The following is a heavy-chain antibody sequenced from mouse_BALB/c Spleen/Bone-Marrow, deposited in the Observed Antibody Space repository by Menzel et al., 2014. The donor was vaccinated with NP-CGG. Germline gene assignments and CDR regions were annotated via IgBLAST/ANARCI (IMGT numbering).Heavy chain of an antibody. CDR3: ARGLDY. Sequence: EVQGVESGGGLVQPGGSLKLSCAASGFTFSSYGMSWVRQTPDKRLELVATINTNGGNTYYPDSVKGRFTISRDNAKDTLYPQMSSLKSEDTAMYYCARGLDYWGQGTTLTVSS. J-gene: IGHJ2*01. CDR1: GFTFSSYG. CDR2: INTNGGNT. V-gene: IGHV5-6-3*01.